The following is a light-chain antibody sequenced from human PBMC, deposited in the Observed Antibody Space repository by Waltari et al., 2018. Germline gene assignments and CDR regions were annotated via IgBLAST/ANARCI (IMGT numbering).Light chain of an antibody. CDR1: QSLRRY. CDR2: HAS. CDR3: QHYESLPVT. V-gene: IGKV3-20*01. J-gene: IGKJ1*01. Sequence: EIVLTQAPGSLSLSPGERATLSCRPSQSLRRYLALYQQKPGPAPRLLIYHASNRATGIPDRFSCSGSGTDFSLTISRLEPEEFAVYYCQHYESLPVTFGQGTKVEIK.